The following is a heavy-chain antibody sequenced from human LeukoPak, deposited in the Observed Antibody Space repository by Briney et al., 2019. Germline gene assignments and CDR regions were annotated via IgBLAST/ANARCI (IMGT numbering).Heavy chain of an antibody. CDR1: GYTFTSYD. D-gene: IGHD2-15*01. CDR2: MNPNSGNT. V-gene: IGHV1-8*01. Sequence: GASVKVSCKASGYTFTSYDINWVRQATGQGLEWTGWMNPNSGNTGYAQKFQGRVTMTRNTSISTAYMELSSLRSEDTAVYYCARGGLFEGVVAALNFDYWGQGTLVTVSS. J-gene: IGHJ4*02. CDR3: ARGGLFEGVVAALNFDY.